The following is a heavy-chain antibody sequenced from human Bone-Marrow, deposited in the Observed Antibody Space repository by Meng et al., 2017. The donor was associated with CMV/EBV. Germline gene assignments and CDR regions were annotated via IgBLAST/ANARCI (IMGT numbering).Heavy chain of an antibody. CDR3: ASSPQMLSIPYYFEF. CDR1: GFTVVTNC. CDR2: IYRGSTT. D-gene: IGHD2-2*01. J-gene: IGHJ4*02. Sequence: PGFTVVTNCMRWVRPAPGKGLGCVSVIYRGSTTYYADSVKGRFTISRDNAKNMLYLQLNSLRAEDTAVYYCASSPQMLSIPYYFEFWGQGTLVTVSS. V-gene: IGHV3-53*01.